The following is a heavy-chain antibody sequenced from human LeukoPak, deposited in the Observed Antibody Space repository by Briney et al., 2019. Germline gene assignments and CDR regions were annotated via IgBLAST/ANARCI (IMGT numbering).Heavy chain of an antibody. CDR2: INPNSGGT. CDR3: ARGKADYYYYYMDV. Sequence: ASVKVSCKASGYTFTNYYMHWVRQAPGQGLEWMGWINPNSGGTNYAQKFQGRVTMTRDTSISTAYMELSRLRSDDTAVYYCARGKADYYYYYMDVWGKGTTVTVSS. J-gene: IGHJ6*03. CDR1: GYTFTNYY. V-gene: IGHV1-2*02.